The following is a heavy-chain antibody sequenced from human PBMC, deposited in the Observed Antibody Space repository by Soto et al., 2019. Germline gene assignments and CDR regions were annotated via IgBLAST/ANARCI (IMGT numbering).Heavy chain of an antibody. CDR2: IYYSGST. Sequence: PSETLSLTCTVSGGSISSYYWSWIRQPPGKGLEWIGYIYYSGSTNYNASLKSRVTISVDTSKNQFSLNLGSVTAADTAVYYCARDRRYGTRGRFDPWGQGTLVTVSS. J-gene: IGHJ5*02. CDR3: ARDRRYGTRGRFDP. CDR1: GGSISSYY. V-gene: IGHV4-59*01. D-gene: IGHD3-9*01.